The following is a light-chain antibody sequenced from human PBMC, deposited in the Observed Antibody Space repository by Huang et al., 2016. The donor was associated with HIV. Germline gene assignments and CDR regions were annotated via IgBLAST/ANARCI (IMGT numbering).Light chain of an antibody. V-gene: IGKV3D-20*01. CDR3: QQYGSSPPPIT. J-gene: IGKJ5*01. Sequence: EIVLTQSPATLSLSPGERATLSCGASQSVSSSYLAWDQQKPGLAHSRLIYDASSRATGIPDRFSGSGSGTDFTLTISRLEPEDFAVYYCQQYGSSPPPITFGQGTRLEIK. CDR1: QSVSSSY. CDR2: DAS.